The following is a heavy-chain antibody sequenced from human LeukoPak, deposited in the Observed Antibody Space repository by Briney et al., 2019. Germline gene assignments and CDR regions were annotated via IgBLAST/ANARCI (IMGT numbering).Heavy chain of an antibody. CDR1: GGTFSSYA. V-gene: IGHV1-69*05. CDR2: IIPIFGTA. CDR3: ARASSGYDFWSGYYPSYYYYYMDV. Sequence: SVKVSCKASGGTFSSYAISWVRRAPGQGLEWMGGIIPIFGTANYAQKFQGRVTITTDESTRTAYMELSSLRSEDTAVYYCARASSGYDFWSGYYPSYYYYYMDVWGKGTTVTVSS. J-gene: IGHJ6*03. D-gene: IGHD3-3*01.